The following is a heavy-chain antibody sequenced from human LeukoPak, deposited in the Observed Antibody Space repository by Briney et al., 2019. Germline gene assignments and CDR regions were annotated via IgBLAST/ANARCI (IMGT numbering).Heavy chain of an antibody. V-gene: IGHV3-7*01. CDR3: AKYFYDGSGTHYFDY. D-gene: IGHD3-22*01. CDR1: GFTFSSYA. Sequence: GRSLRLSCAASGFTFSSYAMHWVRQAPGKGLEWVGNIKPDGSEKYYVDSLKGRFIISRDNAKNSLYLQMNSLRAEDVAVYYCAKYFYDGSGTHYFDYWGQGTPVTVSS. CDR2: IKPDGSEK. J-gene: IGHJ4*02.